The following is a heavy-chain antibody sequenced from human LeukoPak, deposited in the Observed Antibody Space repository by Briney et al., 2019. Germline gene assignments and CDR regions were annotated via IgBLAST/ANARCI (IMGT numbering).Heavy chain of an antibody. CDR1: GGSISSSSYY. V-gene: IGHV4-39*07. Sequence: TSETLSLTCTVSGGSISSSSYYWGWIRQPPGKGLEWIGSIYYSGSTYYNPSLKSRVTISVDTSKNQFSLKLSSVTAADTAVYYCASQGGNSPYYFDYWGQGTLVTVSS. CDR3: ASQGGNSPYYFDY. CDR2: IYYSGST. J-gene: IGHJ4*02. D-gene: IGHD4-23*01.